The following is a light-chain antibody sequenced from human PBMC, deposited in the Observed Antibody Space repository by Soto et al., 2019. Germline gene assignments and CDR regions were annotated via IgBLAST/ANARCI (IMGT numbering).Light chain of an antibody. J-gene: IGKJ1*01. Sequence: EIVLTQSPGTLSLSPGERATLSCRASQSVSSSYLAWYQQKPGQAPRLLIYGASSRATGIPDRFSGSGSGTDFTLTISSLQPDDFATYYCQQYNSYSEAFGQGTKVDIK. V-gene: IGKV3-20*01. CDR3: QQYNSYSEA. CDR1: QSVSSSY. CDR2: GAS.